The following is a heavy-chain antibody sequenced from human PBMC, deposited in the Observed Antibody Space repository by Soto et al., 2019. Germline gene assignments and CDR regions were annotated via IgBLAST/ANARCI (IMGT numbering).Heavy chain of an antibody. J-gene: IGHJ4*02. D-gene: IGHD3-10*01. Sequence: QVQLQQWGAGLLKPSETLSLTCAVYGGSFSGYYWSWIRQPPGKGLEWIGEINHSGNTNYNPSRKGRVNISVDTYKHQFSLKLSSAAAADTAVYYWARGRPAGEGLRGVTHFDYWGQGTLVIVSS. CDR2: INHSGNT. CDR1: GGSFSGYY. V-gene: IGHV4-34*01. CDR3: ARGRPAGEGLRGVTHFDY.